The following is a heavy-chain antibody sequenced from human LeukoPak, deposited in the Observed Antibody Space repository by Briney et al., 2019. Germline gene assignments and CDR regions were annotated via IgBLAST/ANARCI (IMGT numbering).Heavy chain of an antibody. CDR1: GFTFSNYG. D-gene: IGHD1-26*01. CDR2: ISYDGKYE. Sequence: GRSLRLSCAASGFTFSNYGMHWVRQAPGKGLEWVAVISYDGKYEYYADSVKGRFSISRDNSKNTLYVQMSRLRAEDTAVCYCAKGDSGSYFYIGIDYWGQGTPVTVSS. V-gene: IGHV3-30*18. CDR3: AKGDSGSYFYIGIDY. J-gene: IGHJ4*02.